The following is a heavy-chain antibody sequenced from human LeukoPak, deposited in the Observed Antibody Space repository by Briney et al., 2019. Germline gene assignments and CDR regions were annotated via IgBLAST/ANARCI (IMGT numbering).Heavy chain of an antibody. CDR1: GFIASSNY. Sequence: PGGSLRLSCAVSGFIASSNYMSWVRQAPGKGLEWVSVIYSGGSTYYADSVKGRFTISRDNPKNTLYLQMNSLRAEDTAVYYCVPRSGGMDVWGQGTTVIVSS. CDR3: VPRSGGMDV. D-gene: IGHD3-16*01. J-gene: IGHJ6*02. CDR2: IYSGGST. V-gene: IGHV3-53*01.